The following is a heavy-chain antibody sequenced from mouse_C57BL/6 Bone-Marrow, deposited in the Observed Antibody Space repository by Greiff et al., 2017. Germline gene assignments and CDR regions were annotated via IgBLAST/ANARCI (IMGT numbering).Heavy chain of an antibody. Sequence: EVKVVESGEGLVKPGGSLKLSCAASGFTFSSYAMSWVRQTPEKRLEWVAYISSGGDYIYYADTVKGRFTISRDNARNTLYLQMSSLKSEDTAMYYCTSRRDSSGYYYAMDYWGQGTSVTVSS. CDR2: ISSGGDYI. CDR3: TSRRDSSGYYYAMDY. D-gene: IGHD3-2*02. CDR1: GFTFSSYA. V-gene: IGHV5S21*01. J-gene: IGHJ4*01.